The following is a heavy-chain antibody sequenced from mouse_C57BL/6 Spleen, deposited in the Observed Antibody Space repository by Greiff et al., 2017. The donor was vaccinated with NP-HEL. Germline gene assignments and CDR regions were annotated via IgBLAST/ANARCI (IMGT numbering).Heavy chain of an antibody. CDR3: AVRGYYYGSSYYAMDY. V-gene: IGHV1-64*01. CDR2: IHPNSGST. D-gene: IGHD1-1*01. CDR1: GYTFTSYW. J-gene: IGHJ4*01. Sequence: VQLQQPGAELVKPGASVKLSCKASGYTFTSYWMHWVKQRPGQGLEWIGMIHPNSGSTNYNEKFKSKATLTVDKSSSTAYMQLSSLTSEDSAVYYCAVRGYYYGSSYYAMDYWGQGTSVTVSS.